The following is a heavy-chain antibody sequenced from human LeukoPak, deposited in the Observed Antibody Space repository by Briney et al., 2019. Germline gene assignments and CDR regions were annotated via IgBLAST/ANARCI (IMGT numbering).Heavy chain of an antibody. V-gene: IGHV5-51*01. CDR1: GYTFTSYW. Sequence: PGGSLRLSCKGSGYTFTSYWIGWVRQMSGKGLEWMGIMYLADSDTRYSPSFQGQVTISADKSISTAYLQWSSLKASDTAMYYCATTLNGNTFWGSWGQGTLVTVSS. CDR3: ATTLNGNTFWGS. CDR2: MYLADSDT. D-gene: IGHD1-7*01. J-gene: IGHJ4*02.